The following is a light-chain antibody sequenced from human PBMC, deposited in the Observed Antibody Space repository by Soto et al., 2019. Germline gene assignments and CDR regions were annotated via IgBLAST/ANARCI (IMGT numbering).Light chain of an antibody. J-gene: IGKJ1*01. V-gene: IGKV3-20*01. Sequence: IVLTRSPGTLSLSPGERATLSCRASQSDSGSYLAWYQQKPGQAPRLLIYGASSRATGIPDRFSGSGSGTDFTLTISRLEPEDFAVYYCQQYGSSPWTFGQGTKVEIK. CDR3: QQYGSSPWT. CDR2: GAS. CDR1: QSDSGSY.